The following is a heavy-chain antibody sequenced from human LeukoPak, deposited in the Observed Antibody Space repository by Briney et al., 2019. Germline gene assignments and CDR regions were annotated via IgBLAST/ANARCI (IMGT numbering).Heavy chain of an antibody. CDR2: IYSGGST. CDR3: ASPYCSSTSCYGPFDY. Sequence: GGSLRLSCAASGFTVSSNYMSWVRQAPGKGLEWVSVIYSGGSTYYADSVKGRFTISRDNSKNTLYLQMNSLRAEDTAVYYCASPYCSSTSCYGPFDYWGQGTLVTVSS. CDR1: GFTVSSNY. J-gene: IGHJ4*02. V-gene: IGHV3-53*01. D-gene: IGHD2-2*01.